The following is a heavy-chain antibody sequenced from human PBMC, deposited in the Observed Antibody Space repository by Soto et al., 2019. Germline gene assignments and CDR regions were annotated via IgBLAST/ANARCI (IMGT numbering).Heavy chain of an antibody. D-gene: IGHD3-22*01. CDR3: AKDYYDSSGYYYDYFDY. CDR2: ISGSGGST. CDR1: GFTFSSYA. J-gene: IGHJ4*02. V-gene: IGHV3-23*01. Sequence: EVQLLESGGGLVQPGGSLRLSCAASGFTFSSYAMSWVRQAPGKGLEWVSVISGSGGSTYYADSVKGRFTISRDNSKNTLYLQMNSLRAEDTAVYYCAKDYYDSSGYYYDYFDYWGQGTLVTVSS.